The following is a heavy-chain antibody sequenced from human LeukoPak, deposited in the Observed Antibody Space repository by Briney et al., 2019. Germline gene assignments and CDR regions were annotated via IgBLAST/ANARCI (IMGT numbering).Heavy chain of an antibody. V-gene: IGHV4-59*01. CDR2: IYYCGST. CDR3: ARGLRGWYYFDY. D-gene: IGHD6-19*01. J-gene: IGHJ4*02. Sequence: PSETLSLTCTVSGGSISSYYWSWIRQPPGKGLEWIGYIYYCGSTNYNPSLKSRVTISVDTSKNQFSLKLSSVTAADTAVYYCARGLRGWYYFDYWGQGTLVTVSS. CDR1: GGSISSYY.